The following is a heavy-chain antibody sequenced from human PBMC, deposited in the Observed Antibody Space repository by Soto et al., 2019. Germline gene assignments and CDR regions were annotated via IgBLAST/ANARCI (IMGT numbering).Heavy chain of an antibody. V-gene: IGHV4-34*01. CDR1: GGSFSGYY. CDR2: INHSGST. J-gene: IGHJ5*02. D-gene: IGHD3-3*01. CDR3: ARGLGDDFWSRNRWFDP. Sequence: PSETLSLTCAVYGGSFSGYYWSWVRQPPGKGLEWIGEINHSGSTNYNPSLKSRVTISVDTSKNQFSLKLSSVTAADTAVYYCARGLGDDFWSRNRWFDPWGQGTLVTVSS.